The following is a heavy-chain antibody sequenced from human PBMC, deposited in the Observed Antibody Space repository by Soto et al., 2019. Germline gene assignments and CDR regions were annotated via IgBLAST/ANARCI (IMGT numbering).Heavy chain of an antibody. J-gene: IGHJ3*01. CDR1: GFTFSSYG. D-gene: IGHD3-22*01. CDR2: IWYDGSNK. Sequence: GGSLRLSCAASGFTFSSYGIHWVRQAPGKGLEWVGIIWYDGSNKYYADSVKGRFTISRDSSKNTVYLQMDSLRVEDTAVYYCARDQLYYNDISGRPLNAFDVWGQGTMVTVSS. V-gene: IGHV3-33*01. CDR3: ARDQLYYNDISGRPLNAFDV.